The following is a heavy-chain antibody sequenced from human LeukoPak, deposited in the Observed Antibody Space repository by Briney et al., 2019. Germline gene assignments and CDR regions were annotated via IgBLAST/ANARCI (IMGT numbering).Heavy chain of an antibody. CDR3: ASSSSSTSTGFDP. CDR1: GYSISSGYY. V-gene: IGHV4-38-2*02. J-gene: IGHJ5*02. CDR2: IHHSGST. D-gene: IGHD2-2*01. Sequence: PSETLSLTCTVSGYSISSGYYWGLIRQPPGKGLEWIGSIHHSGSTYYNPSLRSRVTISVDTSKNQFSLKLSSVTAADTAVYYCASSSSSTSTGFDPWGQGTLVTVSS.